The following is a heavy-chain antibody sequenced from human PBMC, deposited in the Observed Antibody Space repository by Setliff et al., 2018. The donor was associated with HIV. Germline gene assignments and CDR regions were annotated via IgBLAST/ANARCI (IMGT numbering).Heavy chain of an antibody. D-gene: IGHD3-22*01. J-gene: IGHJ4*02. CDR3: VRSGIILGITPWY. V-gene: IGHV3-7*01. Sequence: PGGSLRLSCTASGFTFGNYWMTWVRQAPGKGLEWVANIKQDGSETYYLDSVRGRFTISRDNAKGALYLQMNSLRAEDTAMYYCVRSGIILGITPWYWGQGTLVTAPQ. CDR2: IKQDGSET. CDR1: GFTFGNYW.